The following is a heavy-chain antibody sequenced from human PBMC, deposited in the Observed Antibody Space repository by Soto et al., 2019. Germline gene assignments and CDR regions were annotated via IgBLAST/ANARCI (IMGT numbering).Heavy chain of an antibody. V-gene: IGHV3-66*01. Sequence: GGSLRLSCAASGFPVSSNYMSWVRQAPGKGLEWVSVIYSGGSTYYADSVKGRFTISRDNSKNTLYLQMNSLRAEDTAVYYCARDEYNWTYLFYWGQGTLVTVSS. CDR1: GFPVSSNY. CDR3: ARDEYNWTYLFY. J-gene: IGHJ4*02. D-gene: IGHD1-7*01. CDR2: IYSGGST.